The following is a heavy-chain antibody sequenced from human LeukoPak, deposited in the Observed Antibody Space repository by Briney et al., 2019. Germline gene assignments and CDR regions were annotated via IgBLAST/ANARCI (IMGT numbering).Heavy chain of an antibody. J-gene: IGHJ6*03. CDR3: ARDPYSGNYGNYYYYYYMDV. CDR1: GFTFSNYN. Sequence: GGSLRLSCATSGFTFSNYNMNWVRQAPGRALEWVSSITSSGTYIFYADSVKGRFTISRDNAKNSLYLQMNSLGPEDTAVYYCARDPYSGNYGNYYYYYYMDVWGKGTTDTISS. CDR2: ITSSGTYI. D-gene: IGHD1-26*01. V-gene: IGHV3-21*01.